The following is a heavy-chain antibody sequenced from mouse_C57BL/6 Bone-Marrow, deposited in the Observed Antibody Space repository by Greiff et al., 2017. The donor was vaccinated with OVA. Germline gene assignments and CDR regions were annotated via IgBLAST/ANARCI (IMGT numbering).Heavy chain of an antibody. Sequence: QVQLQQPGAELVRPGTSVKLSCKASGYTFTSYWMHWVKQRPGQGLEWIGVIDPSDSYTNYNQKFEGKATLTVDTSSSTAYMQLSSLTSEDSAVYYCARKEVYAMDYWGQGTSVTVSS. J-gene: IGHJ4*01. CDR2: IDPSDSYT. CDR3: ARKEVYAMDY. V-gene: IGHV1-59*01. CDR1: GYTFTSYW.